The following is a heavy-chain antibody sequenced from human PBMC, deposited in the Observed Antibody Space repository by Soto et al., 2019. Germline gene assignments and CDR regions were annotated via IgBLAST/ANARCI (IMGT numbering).Heavy chain of an antibody. Sequence: ASVNVSCKASGYTFTSYGISWVRQAPGKGPEWMGWISAYNGNTNYAQKLQGRVTMTTDTSTSTDYMELRSLRSDDTAVYYCARDDDIWSYSVYWGQGTLVTASS. V-gene: IGHV1-18*04. J-gene: IGHJ4*02. D-gene: IGHD1-26*01. CDR1: GYTFTSYG. CDR3: ARDDDIWSYSVY. CDR2: ISAYNGNT.